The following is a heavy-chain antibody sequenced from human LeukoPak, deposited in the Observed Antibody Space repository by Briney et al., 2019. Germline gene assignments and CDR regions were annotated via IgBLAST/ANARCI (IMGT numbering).Heavy chain of an antibody. CDR3: ATQGPYIVVVPT. D-gene: IGHD2-2*01. V-gene: IGHV1-24*01. CDR1: GYTFTSYY. J-gene: IGHJ5*02. CDR2: FDPEDGET. Sequence: ASVKVSCKASGYTFTSYYMHWVRQAPGKGLEWMGGFDPEDGETIYAQKFQGRVTMTEDTSTDTAYMELSSLRSEDTAVYYCATQGPYIVVVPTWGQGTLVTVSS.